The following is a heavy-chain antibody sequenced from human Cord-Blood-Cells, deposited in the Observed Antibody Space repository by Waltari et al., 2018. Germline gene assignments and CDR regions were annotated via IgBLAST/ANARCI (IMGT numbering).Heavy chain of an antibody. D-gene: IGHD2-21*02. CDR3: ARINVVTAISFPYNWFDP. V-gene: IGHV4-39*01. CDR1: GGSISSSSYS. J-gene: IGHJ5*02. Sequence: QLQLQESGPGLVKPSETLSLTCTVSGGSISSSSYSWGWIRQPPGRGLEWIGSIYYSGSTYYNPSLKSRVTISVDTSKNQFSLKLSSVTAADTAVYYCARINVVTAISFPYNWFDPWGQGTLVTVSS. CDR2: IYYSGST.